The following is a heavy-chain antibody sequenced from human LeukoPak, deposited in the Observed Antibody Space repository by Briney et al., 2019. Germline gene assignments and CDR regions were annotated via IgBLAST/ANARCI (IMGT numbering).Heavy chain of an antibody. D-gene: IGHD6-13*01. Sequence: SETLSLTCSVSGGSTSSYYWSWIRQPPGKELEWIGYIYYSGSTNYNPSLKSRVTISIDTSKNQFSLNLTSVTAADTAVYYCARGPFYSSSWYGPGWFDPWGQGTLVTVSS. CDR1: GGSTSSYY. CDR2: IYYSGST. V-gene: IGHV4-59*08. J-gene: IGHJ5*02. CDR3: ARGPFYSSSWYGPGWFDP.